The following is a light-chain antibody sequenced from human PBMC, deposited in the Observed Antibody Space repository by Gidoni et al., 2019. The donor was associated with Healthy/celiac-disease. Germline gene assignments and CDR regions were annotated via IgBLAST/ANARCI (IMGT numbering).Light chain of an antibody. V-gene: IGKV3-11*01. CDR1: QSVSSY. Sequence: EIVLTKSPATLSFPQGERSTLSCRASQSVSSYLAWYQQKPGQAPRLLIYDASKRATGIPARFSGSGSGTDFTLTISSLEPEDFAVYYCQQRSNWPPRLTFGGXTKVEIK. CDR3: QQRSNWPPRLT. J-gene: IGKJ4*01. CDR2: DAS.